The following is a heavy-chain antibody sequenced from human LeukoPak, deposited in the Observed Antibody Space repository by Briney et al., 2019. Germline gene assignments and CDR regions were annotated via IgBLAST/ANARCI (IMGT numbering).Heavy chain of an antibody. CDR2: IYTSGSN. CDR3: ARYSSAGIWDY. CDR1: GGPFNGYY. V-gene: IGHV4-4*07. D-gene: IGHD3-10*01. J-gene: IGHJ4*02. Sequence: SETLSLTCTVSGGPFNGYYWSWMRQPAGKGLEWIGRIYTSGSNNYNRSLKSRVPMSVGTSKNQFSLKLGSVTAADTAVYYWARYSSAGIWDYWGQGTLVTVSS.